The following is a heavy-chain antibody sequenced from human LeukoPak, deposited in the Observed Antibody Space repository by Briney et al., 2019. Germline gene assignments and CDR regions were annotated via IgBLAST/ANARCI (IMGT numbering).Heavy chain of an antibody. V-gene: IGHV3-21*01. CDR2: ISSSSSYI. D-gene: IGHD3-10*01. CDR1: GFTFSSYS. J-gene: IGHJ2*01. Sequence: PGGSLRLSCAASGFTFSSYSMNWVRQAPGKGLEWVSSISSSSSYIYYADSVKGRFTISRDNAKNSLYLQMNRLRAEDTAVYYCARYYGSGSHWYFDLWGRGTLVTVSS. CDR3: ARYYGSGSHWYFDL.